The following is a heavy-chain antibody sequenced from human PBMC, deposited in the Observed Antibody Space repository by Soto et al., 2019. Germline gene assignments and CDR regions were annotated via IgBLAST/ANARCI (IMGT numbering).Heavy chain of an antibody. D-gene: IGHD2-15*01. Sequence: ASETLSLTCTVSGGSISSYYWSWIRQPPGKGLEWIGEINHSGSTNYNPSLKSRVTISVDTSKNQFSLKLSSVTAADTAVYYCARRQIQQENIVVVVAAKGNWFDPWGQGTLVTVSS. V-gene: IGHV4-34*01. CDR1: GGSISSYY. CDR2: INHSGST. J-gene: IGHJ5*02. CDR3: ARRQIQQENIVVVVAAKGNWFDP.